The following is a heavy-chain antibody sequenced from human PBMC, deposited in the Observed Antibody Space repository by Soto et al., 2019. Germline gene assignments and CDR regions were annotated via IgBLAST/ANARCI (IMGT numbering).Heavy chain of an antibody. D-gene: IGHD1-26*01. Sequence: SETLSLTCTVFGCSISSSSYYWGWIRQPPGKGLEWIGSIYYSGSTYYNPSLKSRVTISVDTSKNQFSLKLSSVTAADTAVYYCARGWWEREGYLMDVWGQGTTVT. CDR1: GCSISSSSYY. CDR3: ARGWWEREGYLMDV. J-gene: IGHJ6*02. CDR2: IYYSGST. V-gene: IGHV4-39*01.